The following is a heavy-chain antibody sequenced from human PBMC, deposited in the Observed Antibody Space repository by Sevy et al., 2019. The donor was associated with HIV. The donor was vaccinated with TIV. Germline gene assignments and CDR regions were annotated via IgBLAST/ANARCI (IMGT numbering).Heavy chain of an antibody. CDR2: ISYDGSNK. D-gene: IGHD3-3*01. V-gene: IGHV3-30-3*01. CDR1: GFTFSSYA. Sequence: LSLTCAASGFTFSSYAMHWVRQAPGKGLEWVAVISYDGSNKYYADSVKGRFTISRDNSKNTLYLQMNSLRAEDTAVYYCARDLGFRISYYDFWSGSLEYWGQGTLVTVSS. J-gene: IGHJ4*02. CDR3: ARDLGFRISYYDFWSGSLEY.